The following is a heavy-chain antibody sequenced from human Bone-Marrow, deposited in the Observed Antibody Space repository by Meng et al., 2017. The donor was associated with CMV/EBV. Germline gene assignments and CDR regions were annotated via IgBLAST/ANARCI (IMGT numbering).Heavy chain of an antibody. D-gene: IGHD6-13*01. J-gene: IGHJ4*02. Sequence: GESLKISCAASGFTFSSYGMHWVRQAPGKGLEWVAFIRYDGSSKYYADSVKGRFTISRDNSKNTLYLQMNSLRAEDTAVYYCAKDKQLASFDYWGQGKLVTVSS. CDR2: IRYDGSSK. V-gene: IGHV3-30*02. CDR3: AKDKQLASFDY. CDR1: GFTFSSYG.